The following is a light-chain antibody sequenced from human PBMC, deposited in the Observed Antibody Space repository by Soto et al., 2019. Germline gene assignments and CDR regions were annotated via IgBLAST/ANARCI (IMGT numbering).Light chain of an antibody. V-gene: IGKV1-5*03. CDR3: QQYNSYWT. CDR2: KAS. J-gene: IGKJ1*01. Sequence: DTQMSKSTSTLSASVGDRVTITCRASQSISSWLAWYQQKPGKAPKLLIYKASSLESGVPSRFSGSGSGTEFTLTISSLQPDDFATYYCQQYNSYWTFGQGTKMDIK. CDR1: QSISSW.